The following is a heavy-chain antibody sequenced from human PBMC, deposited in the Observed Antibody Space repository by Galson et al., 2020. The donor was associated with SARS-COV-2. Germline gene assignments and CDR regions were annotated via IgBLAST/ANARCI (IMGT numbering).Heavy chain of an antibody. V-gene: IGHV1-18*01. Sequence: ASVKVSCQASGYSFTSYGISWVRQAPGQGLEWMGWISGYNGKTNYAQKFQGRVTMTIDTPTSTAYMELRSLRSEDTAVYYCARDRGFEVLLDPWGQGTLVTISS. J-gene: IGHJ5*02. CDR1: GYSFTSYG. CDR2: ISGYNGKT. D-gene: IGHD1-1*01. CDR3: ARDRGFEVLLDP.